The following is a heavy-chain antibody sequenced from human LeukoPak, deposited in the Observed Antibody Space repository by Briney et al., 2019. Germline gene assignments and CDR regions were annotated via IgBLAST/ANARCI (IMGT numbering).Heavy chain of an antibody. D-gene: IGHD2-8*01. CDR3: ARRVAFCTNGVCYLPPEHFDY. CDR1: GYSISSGYY. V-gene: IGHV4-38-2*01. Sequence: KPSETLSLTCAGSGYSISSGYYWGWIRQPPGKGLEWIGSICHSGSTYYNPSLKSRVTISVDTSKNQFSLKLSSVTAADTAVYYCARRVAFCTNGVCYLPPEHFDYWGQGTLVTVSS. CDR2: ICHSGST. J-gene: IGHJ4*02.